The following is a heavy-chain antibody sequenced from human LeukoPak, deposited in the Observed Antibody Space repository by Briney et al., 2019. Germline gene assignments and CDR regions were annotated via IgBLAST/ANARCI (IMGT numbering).Heavy chain of an antibody. V-gene: IGHV1-2*02. Sequence: ASVKVSCKASGYTFTGYYMHWVRQAPGQGLEWMGWINPNSGGTNYAQKFQGRVTMTRDTSISTAYMELSRLRSDDTAVYYCARLPYYYDSSGYWGQGTLVTVSS. CDR2: INPNSGGT. CDR1: GYTFTGYY. D-gene: IGHD3-22*01. J-gene: IGHJ4*02. CDR3: ARLPYYYDSSGY.